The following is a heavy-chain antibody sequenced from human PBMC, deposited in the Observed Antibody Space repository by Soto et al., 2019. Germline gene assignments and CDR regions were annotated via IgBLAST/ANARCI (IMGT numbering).Heavy chain of an antibody. Sequence: QLQLQESGPGLVKPSETLSLTCTVSGGSISSSSYYWGWIRQPPGKGLEWIGSIYYSGSTYYNPSLKSRVTISVDTSKNQFSLKLSSVTAADTAVYYCARSDILTGYHLDYWGQGTLVTVSS. D-gene: IGHD3-9*01. J-gene: IGHJ4*02. CDR1: GGSISSSSYY. CDR3: ARSDILTGYHLDY. V-gene: IGHV4-39*01. CDR2: IYYSGST.